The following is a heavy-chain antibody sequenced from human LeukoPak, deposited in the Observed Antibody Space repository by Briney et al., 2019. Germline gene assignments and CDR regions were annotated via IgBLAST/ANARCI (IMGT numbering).Heavy chain of an antibody. CDR3: ARDSAGQDYFDY. CDR2: IYSGGST. CDR1: GFTVSSNY. Sequence: GGSLRLSCAASGFTVSSNYMSWVRQAPGKGLEWVSVIYSGGSTYYADSVKGRFTISRDNSKNTLYLQMNSLRAEDTAVYYCARDSAGQDYFDYWGQGTLVTVSS. D-gene: IGHD6-13*01. J-gene: IGHJ4*02. V-gene: IGHV3-53*01.